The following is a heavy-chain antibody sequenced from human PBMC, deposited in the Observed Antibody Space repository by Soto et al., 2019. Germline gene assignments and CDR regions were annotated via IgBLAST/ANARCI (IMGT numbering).Heavy chain of an antibody. CDR3: ARDLGVVTSGSAYYFDY. D-gene: IGHD2-2*01. Sequence: QVQLVQSGPEVKKPGASVKVSCKATGYTFRSYGVTWVRQAPGQGLEWMGWISGYNGNTEYAQKLQGRVTMTTDTSTSTVYMELRSLGSADTAVYYCARDLGVVTSGSAYYFDYWGQGTMVTVSS. J-gene: IGHJ4*02. CDR1: GYTFRSYG. V-gene: IGHV1-18*01. CDR2: ISGYNGNT.